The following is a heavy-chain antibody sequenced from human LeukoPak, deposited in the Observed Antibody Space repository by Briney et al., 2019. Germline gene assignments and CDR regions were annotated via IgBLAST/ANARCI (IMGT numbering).Heavy chain of an antibody. V-gene: IGHV3-23*01. CDR3: AKERIMVRGVGPYYFDY. Sequence: PSGTLSLTCAVSGGSISSSNWWSWVRQPPGKGLEWVSAISGSGGGTYYADSVKGRFTISRDNSKNTLYLQMNSLRAEDTAVYYCAKERIMVRGVGPYYFDYWGQGTLVTVSS. CDR1: GGSISSSN. CDR2: ISGSGGGT. D-gene: IGHD3-10*01. J-gene: IGHJ4*02.